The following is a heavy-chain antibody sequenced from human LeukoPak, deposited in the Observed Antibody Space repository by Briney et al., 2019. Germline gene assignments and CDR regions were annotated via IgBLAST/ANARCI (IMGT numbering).Heavy chain of an antibody. V-gene: IGHV4-61*02. CDR3: AREGWVII. D-gene: IGHD6-19*01. J-gene: IGHJ3*02. Sequence: PSQTLSLTCTVSGGSISSGSYYWSWIRQPAGKGLEWIGRIYTSGSTNYNPSLKSRVTISVDTSKNQFSLKLSSVTAADTAVYYCAREGWVIIWGQGTMVTVSS. CDR2: IYTSGST. CDR1: GGSISSGSYY.